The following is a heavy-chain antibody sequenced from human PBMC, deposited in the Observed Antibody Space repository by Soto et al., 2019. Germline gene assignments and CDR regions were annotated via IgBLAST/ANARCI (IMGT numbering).Heavy chain of an antibody. CDR1: GGTFSSYA. J-gene: IGHJ4*02. CDR2: IIPIFGTA. V-gene: IGHV1-69*12. D-gene: IGHD3-16*01. Sequence: QVQLVQSGAEVKKPGSSVKVSCKASGGTFSSYAIDWVRQAPGQGLEWMGGIIPIFGTADYAQQFQGRVTITADESTSTAYMELSSIISEDTAVYYCARGQTGGGWGYYFDYWGQGTLVTVSS. CDR3: ARGQTGGGWGYYFDY.